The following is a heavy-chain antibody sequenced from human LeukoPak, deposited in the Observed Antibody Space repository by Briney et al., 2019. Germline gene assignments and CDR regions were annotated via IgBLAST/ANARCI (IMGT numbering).Heavy chain of an antibody. J-gene: IGHJ5*02. V-gene: IGHV4-59*12. CDR1: GGSISSYY. CDR3: ARDRLLALVNWFDP. Sequence: SETLSLTCTVSGGSISSYYWSWIRQPPGKGLEWIGYIYYSGSTNYNPSLKSRVTISVDTSKNQFSLKLSSVTAADTAVYYCARDRLLALVNWFDPWGQGTLVTVSS. CDR2: IYYSGST. D-gene: IGHD2-15*01.